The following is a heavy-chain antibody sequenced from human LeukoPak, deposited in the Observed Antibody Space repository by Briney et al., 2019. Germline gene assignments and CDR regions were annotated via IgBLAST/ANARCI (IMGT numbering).Heavy chain of an antibody. CDR3: ARDPPWGGYSGSFDY. D-gene: IGHD5-12*01. J-gene: IGHJ4*02. V-gene: IGHV3-33*01. Sequence: PGGSLRLSCAASGFTFSSYGMHWVRQAPGKGLEWVAVIWYDGSNKYYADSVKCRFTISRDNSKNTLYLQMNSLRAEDTAVYYCARDPPWGGYSGSFDYWGQGTLVTVSS. CDR1: GFTFSSYG. CDR2: IWYDGSNK.